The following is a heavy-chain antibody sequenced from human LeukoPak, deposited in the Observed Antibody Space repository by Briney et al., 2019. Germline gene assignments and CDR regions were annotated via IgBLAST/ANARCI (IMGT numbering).Heavy chain of an antibody. CDR1: GYSLTSYW. J-gene: IGHJ6*02. CDR3: ARHGTQNTDCSSTSCYAYGMDV. D-gene: IGHD2-2*01. Sequence: PGESLKISCKGSGYSLTSYWIGWVRQMPGKGLEWMGIIYPGDSDTRYGPSFQGQVTISADKSISTAYLQWSSLKASDTAMYYCARHGTQNTDCSSTSCYAYGMDVWGQGTTVTVSS. CDR2: IYPGDSDT. V-gene: IGHV5-51*01.